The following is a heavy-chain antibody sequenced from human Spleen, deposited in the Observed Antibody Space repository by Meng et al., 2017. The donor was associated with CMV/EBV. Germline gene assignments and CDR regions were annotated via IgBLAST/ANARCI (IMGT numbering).Heavy chain of an antibody. D-gene: IGHD3-22*01. CDR2: IYSDESGGST. CDR3: AGDRRKGPYYYDSSRYYFVFDY. CDR1: GFTFSSYA. V-gene: IGHV3-23*03. J-gene: IGHJ4*02. Sequence: GESLKISCAASGFTFSSYAISWVRQAPGRGLESVSVIYSDESGGSTYYADSVKGRFTISRDNSKNTLCLQMNSLRAEDTAVYYCAGDRRKGPYYYDSSRYYFVFDYWGQGTLVTVSS.